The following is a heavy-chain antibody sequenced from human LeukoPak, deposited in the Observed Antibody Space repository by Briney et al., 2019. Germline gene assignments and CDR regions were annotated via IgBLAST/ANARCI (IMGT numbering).Heavy chain of an antibody. CDR2: INQDGSGK. CDR3: ARGVGNFRYFFDY. D-gene: IGHD2/OR15-2a*01. V-gene: IGHV3-7*01. CDR1: GFTFSSYW. J-gene: IGHJ4*02. Sequence: GGSLRLSCAASGFTFSSYWMSWVRQAPGKGLEWVANINQDGSGKYYVDSVKGRFTISRDNAKNSLYLQMNSLRAEDTAVYYCARGVGNFRYFFDYWGQGTLVTVSS.